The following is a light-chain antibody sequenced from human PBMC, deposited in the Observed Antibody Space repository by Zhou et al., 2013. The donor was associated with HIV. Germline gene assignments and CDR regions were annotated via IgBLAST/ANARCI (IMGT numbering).Light chain of an antibody. CDR3: QQSYXTPRCT. Sequence: DIQMTQSPSSLSASVGDRVTITCRASQSISSYLNWYQQKPGKAPKLLIYAASSLQSGVPSRFSGSGSGTDFTLTISSLQPEDFATYYCQQSYXTPRCTFGQGTKLEIK. J-gene: IGKJ2*02. CDR2: AAS. CDR1: QSISSY. V-gene: IGKV1-39*01.